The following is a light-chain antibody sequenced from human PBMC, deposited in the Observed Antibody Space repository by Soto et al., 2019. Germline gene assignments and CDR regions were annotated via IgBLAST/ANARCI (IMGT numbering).Light chain of an antibody. J-gene: IGKJ4*01. CDR1: MRISNY. CDR2: GAS. Sequence: DIPVIQSPSSLAASVGDRVTITCRAKMRISNYLNWYQQKPGKAPKLLISGASTLQSGVPSRFSGSGSGADFTLTISSLQPDDYATYYCQQSHSTPLTFGGGTKLEIK. CDR3: QQSHSTPLT. V-gene: IGKV1-39*01.